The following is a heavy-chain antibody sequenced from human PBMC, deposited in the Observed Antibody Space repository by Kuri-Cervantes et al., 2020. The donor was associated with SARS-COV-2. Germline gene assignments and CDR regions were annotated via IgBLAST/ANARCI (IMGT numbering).Heavy chain of an antibody. CDR2: ISAYNGNT. J-gene: IGHJ6*03. CDR1: GYTFTSYG. CDR3: ATWSGYYYYMDV. V-gene: IGHV1-18*01. D-gene: IGHD3-3*01. Sequence: ASVKVSCKASGYTFTSYGISWVRQAPGQGLEWMGWISAYNGNTNYAQKFQGRVTMTEDTSTDTAYMELSSLRSEDTAVYYCATWSGYYYYMDVWGKGTTVTVSS.